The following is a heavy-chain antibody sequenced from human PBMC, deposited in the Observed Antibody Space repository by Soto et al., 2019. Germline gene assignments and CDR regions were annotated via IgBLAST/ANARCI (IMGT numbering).Heavy chain of an antibody. J-gene: IGHJ4*02. CDR1: GFTFSSYA. CDR3: AKDKVYGDPLGLYDY. CDR2: ISGSGGST. Sequence: GGSLRLSCAASGFTFSSYAMSSVRQAPGKGLEWVSAISGSGGSTYYADSVKGRFTISRDNSKNTLYLQMNSLRAEDTAVYYCAKDKVYGDPLGLYDYWGQGTLVTVSS. D-gene: IGHD4-17*01. V-gene: IGHV3-23*01.